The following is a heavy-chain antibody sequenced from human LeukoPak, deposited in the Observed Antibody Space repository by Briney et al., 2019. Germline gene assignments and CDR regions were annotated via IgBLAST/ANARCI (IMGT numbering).Heavy chain of an antibody. Sequence: GGSLRLSCAASGFTFSSYSMNWVRQAPGKGLEWVSSISSSSSYIYYADSVKGGFTISRDNAKNSLYMQMNSLRAEDTAVYYCARGAGECSGGSCYVINWFDPWGQGTLVTVSS. J-gene: IGHJ5*02. CDR1: GFTFSSYS. CDR2: ISSSSSYI. V-gene: IGHV3-21*01. CDR3: ARGAGECSGGSCYVINWFDP. D-gene: IGHD2-15*01.